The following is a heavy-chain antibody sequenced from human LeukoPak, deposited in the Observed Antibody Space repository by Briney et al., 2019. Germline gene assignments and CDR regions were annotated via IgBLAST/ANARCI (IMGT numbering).Heavy chain of an antibody. V-gene: IGHV3-23*01. CDR2: ITGSGGDT. Sequence: GGSLRLSCAASGFTFDDYVMHWVRQAPGRGLEWVSGITGSGGDTYYAESVKGRFTISRDNSRNTLYLQMNSQRAEDTAVYYCAKDRSDNNTWYAGSHWGQGTLVTVSS. D-gene: IGHD2-8*01. CDR3: AKDRSDNNTWYAGSH. J-gene: IGHJ4*02. CDR1: GFTFDDYV.